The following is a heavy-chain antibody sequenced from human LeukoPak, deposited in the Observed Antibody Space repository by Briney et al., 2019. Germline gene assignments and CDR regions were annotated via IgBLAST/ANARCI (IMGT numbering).Heavy chain of an antibody. D-gene: IGHD3-10*01. CDR2: IRGSGDRT. J-gene: IGHJ6*03. CDR1: GFTFSSYA. CDR3: ARAIDSTEGVLLWFGESTNYYYYMDV. V-gene: IGHV3-23*01. Sequence: PGGSLRLSCAASGFTFSSYAMSWVRQAPGKGLEWVSAIRGSGDRTHYADSVKGRFTISRDNSKNTLYLQMNSLRAEDTAVYYCARAIDSTEGVLLWFGESTNYYYYMDVWGKGTTVTVSS.